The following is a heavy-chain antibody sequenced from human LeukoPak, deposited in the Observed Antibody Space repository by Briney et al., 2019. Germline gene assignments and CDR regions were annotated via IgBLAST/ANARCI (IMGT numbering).Heavy chain of an antibody. J-gene: IGHJ4*02. V-gene: IGHV3-13*01. D-gene: IGHD7-27*01. Sequence: GGSLRLSCAVSGFNFSSNDMHWVRQPTGKGPEWVSGISTAGDTYYPDSVKGRFTISRKNAKSSFYLQMNSLRAGDTAVYYCASGERGFDYWGQGTLVTVSS. CDR1: GFNFSSND. CDR3: ASGERGFDY. CDR2: ISTAGDT.